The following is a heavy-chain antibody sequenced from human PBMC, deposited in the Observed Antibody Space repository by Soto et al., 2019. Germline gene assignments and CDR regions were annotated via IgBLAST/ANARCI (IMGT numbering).Heavy chain of an antibody. CDR3: ARVSGWYFLDY. V-gene: IGHV1-3*01. J-gene: IGHJ4*02. CDR2: INAGNGNT. Sequence: QVQLVQSGAEAKKPGASVKVSCKASGYTFTSYAMHWVRQAPGQRLEWMGWINAGNGNTKYSQKFQGRVTITRDTSASTVDMELSSLRSEDTAVYYCARVSGWYFLDYWGQGTLVTVSS. D-gene: IGHD6-19*01. CDR1: GYTFTSYA.